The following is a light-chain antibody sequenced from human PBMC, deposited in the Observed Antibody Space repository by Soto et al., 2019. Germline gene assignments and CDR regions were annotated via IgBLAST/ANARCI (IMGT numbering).Light chain of an antibody. V-gene: IGKV3-15*01. CDR3: QHDRYWPYT. CDR2: DAS. Sequence: EIVMTQSPATLSLSAGELATLSCMASHTIDNTVAWYQRKPGQAPRLPFYDASTSATGVPARFNGRGSRTDFTLPISSLQSEDFAVYYCQHDRYWPYTLGQGPKLAI. CDR1: HTIDNT. J-gene: IGKJ2*01.